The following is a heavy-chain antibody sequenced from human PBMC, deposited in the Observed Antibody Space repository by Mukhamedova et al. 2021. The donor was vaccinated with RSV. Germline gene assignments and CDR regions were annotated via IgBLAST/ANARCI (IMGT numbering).Heavy chain of an antibody. V-gene: IGHV3-15*01. CDR3: TTFAVGVNGR. CDR2: IKSKTDGGTT. J-gene: IGHJ4*02. Sequence: VWMSWVRQAPGKGLEWVGRIKSKTDGGTTDYAAPVKDRSTVSRDDSKNTLYLQMNSLKTEDTAVYYCTTFAVGVNGRWGQGTLV. CDR1: VW. D-gene: IGHD3-10*01.